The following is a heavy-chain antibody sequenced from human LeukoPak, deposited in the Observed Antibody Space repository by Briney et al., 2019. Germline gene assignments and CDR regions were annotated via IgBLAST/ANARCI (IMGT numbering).Heavy chain of an antibody. D-gene: IGHD5-18*01. V-gene: IGHV1-18*01. CDR3: ARNLHRAMGAPDAFDI. J-gene: IGHJ3*02. CDR2: ISAYNGNT. CDR1: GYTFTSYG. Sequence: ASVKVSCKASGYTFTSYGISWVRQAPGQGLEWMGWISAYNGNTNYAQKLQGRVTMTTDTSTSTAYMELRSLRSDDTAVYYCARNLHRAMGAPDAFDIWGQGTMVTVSS.